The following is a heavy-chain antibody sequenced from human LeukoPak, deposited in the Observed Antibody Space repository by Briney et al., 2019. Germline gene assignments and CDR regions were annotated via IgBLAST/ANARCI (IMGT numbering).Heavy chain of an antibody. D-gene: IGHD5-24*01. Sequence: GRSLRLSCAASGFTFDDYAMHWVRQAPGKGLEWVSGISWNSGSIGYADSVKGRFTISRDNAKNSLYLQMNSLRAEDTALYYCAKEDGYNYNFDYWGQGTLVTVSS. J-gene: IGHJ4*02. CDR3: AKEDGYNYNFDY. CDR2: ISWNSGSI. V-gene: IGHV3-9*01. CDR1: GFTFDDYA.